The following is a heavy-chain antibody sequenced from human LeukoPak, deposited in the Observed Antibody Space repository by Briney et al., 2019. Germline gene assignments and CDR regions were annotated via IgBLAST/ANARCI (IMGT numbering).Heavy chain of an antibody. CDR2: IYDSETT. V-gene: IGHV4-38-2*02. CDR1: GYSISSGYY. J-gene: IGHJ4*02. CDR3: ARQGLYAMVRGVITPGYFDY. D-gene: IGHD3-10*01. Sequence: PSETLSLTCSVSGYSISSGYYWGWIRQPPGKGLEWIGSIYDSETTYYNPSLKSRVTISVDTSRNQFSLKLSSVTAADTAVYYCARQGLYAMVRGVITPGYFDYWGQGTLVTVSS.